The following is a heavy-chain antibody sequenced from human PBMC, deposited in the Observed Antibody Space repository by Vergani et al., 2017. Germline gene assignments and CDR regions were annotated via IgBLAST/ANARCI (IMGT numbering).Heavy chain of an antibody. CDR2: IGKDGINT. D-gene: IGHD2-21*02. CDR3: DKCFRDSTDGLPDS. V-gene: IGHV3-30*02. CDR1: GFTFSNFG. J-gene: IGHJ4*02. Sequence: QVQLVESAGGVVQPGGSLRLYCAASGFTFSNFGMHWIRPAPGKGLEWLAYIGKDGINTRYSDALKGRCTVTSDNSKDILYLQMDSLRSEDTALYYGDKCFRDSTDGLPDSWCPGTLVIVSS.